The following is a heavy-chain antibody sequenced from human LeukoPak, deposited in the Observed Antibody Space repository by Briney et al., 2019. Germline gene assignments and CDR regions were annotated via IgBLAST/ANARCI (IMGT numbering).Heavy chain of an antibody. J-gene: IGHJ6*02. D-gene: IGHD1-1*01. CDR2: TIPIFGTA. V-gene: IGHV1-69*13. Sequence: SVKVSCKASGGTFSSYAISWVRQAPGQGLEWMGGTIPIFGTANYAQKFQGRVTITADESTSTAYMELSSLRSEDTAVYYCAIRMEARFNYYYYGMDVWGQGTTVTVSS. CDR1: GGTFSSYA. CDR3: AIRMEARFNYYYYGMDV.